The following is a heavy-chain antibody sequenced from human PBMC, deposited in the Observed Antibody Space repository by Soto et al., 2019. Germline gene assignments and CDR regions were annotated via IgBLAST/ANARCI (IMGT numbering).Heavy chain of an antibody. CDR1: GFSFSNYA. D-gene: IGHD4-17*01. CDR2: MDSGGGST. J-gene: IGHJ5*02. CDR3: TKEDGNYPDNWFDP. Sequence: EVQLLVSGGGSVQPGGSLRLSCAASGFSFSNYAMSWVRQAPGTGLEWVSAMDSGGGSTYYAASVKGRFSISIDNSMNTLYLQMNSLGAEDTAIYYCTKEDGNYPDNWFDPWGQGTLVTVSS. V-gene: IGHV3-23*01.